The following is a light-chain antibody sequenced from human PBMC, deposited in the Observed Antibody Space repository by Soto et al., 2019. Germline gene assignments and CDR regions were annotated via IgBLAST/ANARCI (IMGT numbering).Light chain of an antibody. Sequence: IVLTQSPGTLSLSPGAGATLSCRASQSVNNNYLAWYQHKPGQAPRLLIYGASKRATGIPDRFSGSGSGTDFNLTISSLEPEDFAVSYCHQYSTSPLTFGGGTKVEIK. CDR3: HQYSTSPLT. V-gene: IGKV3-20*01. CDR1: QSVNNNY. J-gene: IGKJ4*01. CDR2: GAS.